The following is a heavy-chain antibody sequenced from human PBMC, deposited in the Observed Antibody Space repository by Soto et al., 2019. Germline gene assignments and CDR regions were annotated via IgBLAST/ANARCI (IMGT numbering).Heavy chain of an antibody. J-gene: IGHJ4*02. CDR3: ARHGPIAAAGTVFDY. D-gene: IGHD6-13*01. CDR1: GGSISNYY. V-gene: IGHV4-59*08. Sequence: QVQLQESGPGLVKPSETLSLTCTVSGGSISNYYWSWIRQPPGKGLEWIGYIYYSGSTRYNPSLKSRVTISVATSKNRFSLKLSSVTAADTAVYYCARHGPIAAAGTVFDYWGQGTLVTVSS. CDR2: IYYSGST.